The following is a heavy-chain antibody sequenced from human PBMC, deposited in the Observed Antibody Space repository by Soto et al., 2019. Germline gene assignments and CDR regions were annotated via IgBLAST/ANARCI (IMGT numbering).Heavy chain of an antibody. Sequence: QVQLQESGPGLVKPSETLSLTCSVSGDSISSYYWSWIRQPPGKGLEWIGYIYYSGSTNYNPSLKSRVIISVDTSKNQFSLKVTSVTAADTAVYYCAMSPYYYYMDVWGKGTTVTVSS. CDR3: AMSPYYYYMDV. V-gene: IGHV4-59*01. J-gene: IGHJ6*03. CDR1: GDSISSYY. CDR2: IYYSGST.